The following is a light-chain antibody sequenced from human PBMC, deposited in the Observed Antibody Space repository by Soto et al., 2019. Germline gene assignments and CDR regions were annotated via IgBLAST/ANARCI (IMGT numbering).Light chain of an antibody. V-gene: IGKV1-39*01. CDR1: QGISTY. CDR2: AAS. Sequence: IPRGQSPSSLSASVSDRVTITCRASQGISTYLKWYQQKPGKAPKLLIYAASSLQSGVTSRFSGSGSETDFTLTISSLQPEDFATYSCQHSTTWTFGQGTKVDI. CDR3: QHSTTWT. J-gene: IGKJ1*01.